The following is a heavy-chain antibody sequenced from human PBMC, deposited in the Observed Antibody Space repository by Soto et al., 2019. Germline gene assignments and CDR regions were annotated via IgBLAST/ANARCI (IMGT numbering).Heavy chain of an antibody. D-gene: IGHD6-6*01. J-gene: IGHJ4*02. Sequence: XGTLSLTCSIYSGSFSDYYWSWIRQPPGKGLEWIGEISQSGNTNYSPSLKSRVSISIDTSKKQFSLNLASVSAADTAVYYCARAPKVSGSSQTRPDFWGQGTLVTVSS. V-gene: IGHV4-34*01. CDR2: ISQSGNT. CDR1: SGSFSDYY. CDR3: ARAPKVSGSSQTRPDF.